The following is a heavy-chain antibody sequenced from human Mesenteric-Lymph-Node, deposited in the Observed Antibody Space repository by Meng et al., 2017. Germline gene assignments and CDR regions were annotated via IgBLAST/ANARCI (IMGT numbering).Heavy chain of an antibody. CDR2: ISGSGGST. CDR3: AKRDTSGSYYFDY. J-gene: IGHJ4*02. D-gene: IGHD6-19*01. Sequence: GGSLRLSCAASGFTFSSYAMSWVRQAPGKGLEWVSSISGSGGSTFYADSVKGRFTISRDNSKNTLYLQMNSLRAEDTAVYYCAKRDTSGSYYFDYWGQGTLVTVSS. CDR1: GFTFSSYA. V-gene: IGHV3-23*01.